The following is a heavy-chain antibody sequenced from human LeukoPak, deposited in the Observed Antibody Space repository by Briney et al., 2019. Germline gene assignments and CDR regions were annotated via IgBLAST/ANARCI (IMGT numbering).Heavy chain of an antibody. CDR1: GYTFTSYY. V-gene: IGHV1-46*01. CDR3: ARDPQSENWIGP. Sequence: GSVSLSCTASGYTFTSYYMHWVRQAPGQGLEWMGVINLSGGTTSYAQKFKGRVTMTSDTSTSTVYMELSSLRSEDTAVYYCARDPQSENWIGPWGRGTGIIVSA. CDR2: INLSGGTT. J-gene: IGHJ5*02. D-gene: IGHD3-3*01.